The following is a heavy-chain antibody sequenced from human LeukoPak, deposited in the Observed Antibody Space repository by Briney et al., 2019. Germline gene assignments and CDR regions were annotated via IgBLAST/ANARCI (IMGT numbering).Heavy chain of an antibody. Sequence: QPGVSLRLSCAASGFTVSSNYMSWVRQAPGKGLEWVSVIYSGGSTYYADSVKGRFTISRHNSKNTLYLQMNSLRAEDTAVYYCASTYYYDSSGYSNDYWGQGTLVTVSS. CDR2: IYSGGST. CDR3: ASTYYYDSSGYSNDY. V-gene: IGHV3-53*04. CDR1: GFTVSSNY. J-gene: IGHJ4*02. D-gene: IGHD3-22*01.